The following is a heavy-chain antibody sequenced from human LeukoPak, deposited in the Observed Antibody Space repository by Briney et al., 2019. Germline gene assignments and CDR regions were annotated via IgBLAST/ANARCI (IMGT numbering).Heavy chain of an antibody. V-gene: IGHV3-30*03. CDR1: GFTFSSYG. D-gene: IGHD6-19*01. Sequence: GGSLRLSCAASGFTFSSYGMHWVRQAPGKGLEWVAVISYDGSNKYYADSVKGRFTISRDNSKNSLYLQMNSLRAEDTAVYYCARESIAVAGAPFDYWGQGTLVTVSS. CDR3: ARESIAVAGAPFDY. J-gene: IGHJ4*02. CDR2: ISYDGSNK.